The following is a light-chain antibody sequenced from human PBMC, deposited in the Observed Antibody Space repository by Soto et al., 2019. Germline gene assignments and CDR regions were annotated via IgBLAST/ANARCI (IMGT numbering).Light chain of an antibody. V-gene: IGLV2-14*03. Sequence: QSALTQPASVSGSPGQSITISCTGTSSDVGRYNYVSWYQQYPGKAPKLMLYDVSKRPSGVADRFAGSKSGNTASLTISGLQPEDEADYYCSSYRRSSTYVFGTGTQVTAL. CDR3: SSYRRSSTYV. CDR2: DVS. CDR1: SSDVGRYNY. J-gene: IGLJ1*01.